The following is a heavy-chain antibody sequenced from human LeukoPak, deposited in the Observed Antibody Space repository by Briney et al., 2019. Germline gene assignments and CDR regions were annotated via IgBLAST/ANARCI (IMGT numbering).Heavy chain of an antibody. CDR2: INHSGST. Sequence: PSETLSLTCAVYGGSFSGYYWSWIRQPPGKGLEWIGEINHSGSTNYNPSLKSRVTISVDTSKNQFSLKLSSVTAADTAVYYCARRAIVLIVYAMYNWFDPWGQGTLVTVSS. J-gene: IGHJ5*02. V-gene: IGHV4-34*01. D-gene: IGHD2-8*01. CDR3: ARRAIVLIVYAMYNWFDP. CDR1: GGSFSGYY.